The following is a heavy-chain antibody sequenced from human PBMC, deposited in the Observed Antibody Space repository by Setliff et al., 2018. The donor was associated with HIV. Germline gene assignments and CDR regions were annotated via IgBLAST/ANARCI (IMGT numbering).Heavy chain of an antibody. CDR2: IYTSGST. D-gene: IGHD2-15*01. J-gene: IGHJ4*02. V-gene: IGHV4-4*08. CDR3: ARADCSGGSCYSPGY. CDR1: GGSISSYY. Sequence: SETLSLTCTVSGGSISSYYWSWIRQPPGKGLEWIGYIYTSGSTNYNPSLKSRVTISVDTSKNQFSLHLVSVTAADTAVYFCARADCSGGSCYSPGYWGQGTLVTVSS.